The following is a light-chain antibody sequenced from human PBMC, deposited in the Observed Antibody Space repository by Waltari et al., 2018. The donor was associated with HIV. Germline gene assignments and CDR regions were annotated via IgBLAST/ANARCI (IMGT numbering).Light chain of an antibody. CDR2: ETD. CDR1: ISNIGDYY. Sequence: QSVLTQPPSVSAAPGQRVAISCSGGISNIGDYYVSWYQQFPGTAPKLLIYETDKRPSGIPDRFSGSKSGTSATLDITGLQAEDEADYYCQTYDSSLSGSVVFGGGTKLTVL. CDR3: QTYDSSLSGSVV. J-gene: IGLJ2*01. V-gene: IGLV1-51*02.